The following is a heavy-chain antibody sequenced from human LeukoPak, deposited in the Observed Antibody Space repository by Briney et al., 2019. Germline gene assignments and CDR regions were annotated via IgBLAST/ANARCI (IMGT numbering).Heavy chain of an antibody. CDR3: AKDATTVTTFSWFDH. J-gene: IGHJ5*02. CDR1: GFTFSSYA. V-gene: IGHV3-23*01. D-gene: IGHD4-17*01. Sequence: PGGSLRLSCAASGFTFSSYAMSLVRQAPGKGLELVSAISGSGGNTYYADSVKGRFTISRDNSKNPLYLQMNSLRVEDTAVYYCAKDATTVTTFSWFDHWGQGTLVTVSS. CDR2: ISGSGGNT.